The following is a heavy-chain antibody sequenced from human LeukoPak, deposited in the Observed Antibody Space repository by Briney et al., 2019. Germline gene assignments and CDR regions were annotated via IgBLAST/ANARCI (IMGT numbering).Heavy chain of an antibody. D-gene: IGHD3-9*01. J-gene: IGHJ5*02. CDR1: GFTVRDNY. V-gene: IGHV3-53*01. CDR3: ARDACYDRRFDP. Sequence: GSLRLSCAASGFTVRDNYMNWVRQAPGKGLEWVSVIYHDGRTYYAGSVKGRFTISKDNSNNMLYLQMNSLRVEDTAVYYCARDACYDRRFDPWGQGTLVTVSS. CDR2: IYHDGRT.